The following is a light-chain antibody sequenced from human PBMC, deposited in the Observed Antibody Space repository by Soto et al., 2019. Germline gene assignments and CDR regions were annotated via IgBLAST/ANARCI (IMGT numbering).Light chain of an antibody. CDR3: SSYTSSSTL. J-gene: IGLJ1*01. V-gene: IGLV2-14*03. CDR2: AVS. Sequence: HSPLSQLASVFASPGQSITISCSGTSSDIGSYDHVAWYQQFPGKSPKLIIYAVSDRPSGVSDRFSGSKSGISASLTISGLQPEDEADYYCSSYTSSSTLFGTGTKVTVL. CDR1: SSDIGSYDH.